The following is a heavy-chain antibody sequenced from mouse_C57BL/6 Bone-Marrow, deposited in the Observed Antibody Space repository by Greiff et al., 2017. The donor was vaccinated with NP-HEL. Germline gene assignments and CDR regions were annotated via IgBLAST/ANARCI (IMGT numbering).Heavy chain of an antibody. CDR2: INPSSGYT. CDR1: GYTFTSYW. Sequence: VQLQQSGAELAKPGASVKLSCKASGYTFTSYWMHWVKQRPGQGLEWIGYINPSSGYTKYNQKFKDKATLTVDTSSSTAYMQLSSLTSEDSAVYYCARDDYDDVPAWFAYWGQGTLVTVSA. CDR3: ARDDYDDVPAWFAY. J-gene: IGHJ3*01. D-gene: IGHD2-4*01. V-gene: IGHV1-7*01.